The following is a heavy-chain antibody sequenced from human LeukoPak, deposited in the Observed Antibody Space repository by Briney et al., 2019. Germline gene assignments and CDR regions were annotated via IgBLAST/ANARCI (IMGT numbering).Heavy chain of an antibody. CDR1: VFTSSSYG. Sequence: GRSLRLSCATSVFTSSSYGMQWVRQAPGKGLEWVAVIWYDGSNKHYADSVKGRFTISRDNSKNTLYLQMNSLRAEDTAVYYCARDRRGFDYWGQGTLVTVSS. CDR2: IWYDGSNK. J-gene: IGHJ4*02. V-gene: IGHV3-33*01. CDR3: ARDRRGFDY. D-gene: IGHD3-16*01.